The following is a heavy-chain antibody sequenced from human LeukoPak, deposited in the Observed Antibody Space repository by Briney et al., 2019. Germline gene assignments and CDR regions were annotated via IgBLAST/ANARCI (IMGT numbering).Heavy chain of an antibody. D-gene: IGHD3-22*01. V-gene: IGHV3-23*01. CDR2: ISGRDRTT. CDR3: AKDGNYLDSSGYLIPFDY. Sequence: GGSLRLSCEASGFTFSRFAMSWVRQAPGKGLEWVSSISGRDRTTYYADSVKGRFTISRDNSKNILYLQMNSLRADDTALYYCAKDGNYLDSSGYLIPFDYWGLGTLVSVSS. J-gene: IGHJ4*02. CDR1: GFTFSRFA.